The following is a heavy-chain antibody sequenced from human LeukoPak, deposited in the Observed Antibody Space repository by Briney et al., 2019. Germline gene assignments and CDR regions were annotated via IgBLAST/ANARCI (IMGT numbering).Heavy chain of an antibody. CDR1: GFTFSSYA. CDR3: AKDAQRGFDYSNSLEH. V-gene: IGHV3-30*14. J-gene: IGHJ4*02. CDR2: ISYDGSNK. D-gene: IGHD4-11*01. Sequence: GGSLRLSCAASGFTFSSYAMHWVRQAPGKGLEWVAVISYDGSNKYYADSVKGRFTISRDDFRSTVSLQMNSLRAEDTAVYYCAKDAQRGFDYSNSLEHWGQGSLVTVSS.